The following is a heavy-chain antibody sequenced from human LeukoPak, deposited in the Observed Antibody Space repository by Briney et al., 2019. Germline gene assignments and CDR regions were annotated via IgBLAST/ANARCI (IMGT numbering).Heavy chain of an antibody. CDR3: ARRTWLYSSGWYFDY. CDR1: GGSISSYY. V-gene: IGHV4-59*08. Sequence: PSETLSLTCTVSGGSISSYYWSWIRQPPGKGLEWIGYIYYSGSTNYNPSLKSRVTISVDTSKNQFSLKLSSVTAADTAVYYCARRTWLYSSGWYFDYWGQGTLVTVSS. D-gene: IGHD6-19*01. CDR2: IYYSGST. J-gene: IGHJ4*02.